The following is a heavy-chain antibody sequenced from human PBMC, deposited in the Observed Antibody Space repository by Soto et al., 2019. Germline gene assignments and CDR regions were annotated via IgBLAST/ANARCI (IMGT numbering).Heavy chain of an antibody. V-gene: IGHV5-10-1*01. D-gene: IGHD2-15*01. CDR3: ASRQREFCSVTGGGEWANQYGVAC. CDR2: IDPSDSYT. Sequence: GESLKISCKGSGYSFTSYWISWVRQMPGKGLEWMGRIDPSDSYTDYSPSFQGHVTISADKSISTAYLQWSSLKASDTAMYYCASRQREFCSVTGGGEWANQYGVACGGKGTRVTVSS. J-gene: IGHJ6*04. CDR1: GYSFTSYW.